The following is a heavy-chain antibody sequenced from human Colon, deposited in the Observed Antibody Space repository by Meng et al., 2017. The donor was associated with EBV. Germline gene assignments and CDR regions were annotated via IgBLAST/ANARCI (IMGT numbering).Heavy chain of an antibody. V-gene: IGHV4-4*02. J-gene: IGHJ4*02. Sequence: GPAVVKLSRTLSLIRGVQGGSITSSNGWSWVRQPPGKGLEWIGEIYHSGSTNYNPSLKSRVTISVDKSKNQFSLNLSSVTAADTAVYYCARVGQWLPIDYWGQGTLVTVSS. CDR3: ARVGQWLPIDY. CDR2: IYHSGST. D-gene: IGHD6-19*01. CDR1: GGSITSSNG.